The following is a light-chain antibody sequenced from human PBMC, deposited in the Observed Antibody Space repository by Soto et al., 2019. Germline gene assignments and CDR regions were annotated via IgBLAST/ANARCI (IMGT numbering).Light chain of an antibody. J-gene: IGLJ2*01. CDR1: SGHSSYA. Sequence: QPVLTQSPSASASLGASVKLTCTLSSGHSSYAIAWHQQQPEKGPRYLMKLNSDGSHSKGDGIPDRFSGSSSGAERYLTISRLQSGDEADYYCQTWGTGTLVFGGGTKLTVL. CDR2: LNSDGSH. CDR3: QTWGTGTLV. V-gene: IGLV4-69*01.